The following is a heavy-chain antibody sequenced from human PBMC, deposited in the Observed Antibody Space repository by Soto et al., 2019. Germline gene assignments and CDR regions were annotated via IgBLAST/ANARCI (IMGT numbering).Heavy chain of an antibody. CDR1: AGSFRSYA. CDR2: TIPMLGPA. V-gene: IGHV1-69*13. Sequence: GASVKVSCKASAGSFRSYAISWVLQAPGQGLEWMGGTIPMLGPANYAQKFQGRVTITADESTRTAYMELSSLRSEDTAVYYCARTVVEMGTTYYYYGMGVWGQGTTVTVSS. J-gene: IGHJ6*02. CDR3: ARTVVEMGTTYYYYGMGV. D-gene: IGHD1-1*01.